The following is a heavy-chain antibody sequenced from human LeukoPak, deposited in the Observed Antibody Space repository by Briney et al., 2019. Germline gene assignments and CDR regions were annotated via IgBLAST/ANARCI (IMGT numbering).Heavy chain of an antibody. CDR3: ARGPIQLWLHNGMDV. D-gene: IGHD1-1*01. V-gene: IGHV3-49*04. Sequence: GGSLRLSCITSGFTFGDHAMTWVRQAPGKGLEWIGFIRSIGYGETTEYAPSVKGRFTISRGNSNSIAYLQMNSLNTEDTGIYYCARGPIQLWLHNGMDVWGPGTTVIVSS. CDR2: IRSIGYGETT. J-gene: IGHJ6*02. CDR1: GFTFGDHA.